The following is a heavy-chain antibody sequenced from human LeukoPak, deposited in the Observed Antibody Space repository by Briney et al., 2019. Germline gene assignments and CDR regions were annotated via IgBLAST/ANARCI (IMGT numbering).Heavy chain of an antibody. D-gene: IGHD6-25*01. Sequence: GGSLRLSCAASGFTFFDFGMSWVRQAPGKGLEWVSAISGSGGAAYSADSVKGRFTISRDNSNNTLYLEMSGLRLDDTAVYYCARDDWTTSGRLDPWGQGTLVIVSS. CDR1: GFTFFDFG. V-gene: IGHV3-23*01. CDR3: ARDDWTTSGRLDP. J-gene: IGHJ5*02. CDR2: ISGSGGAA.